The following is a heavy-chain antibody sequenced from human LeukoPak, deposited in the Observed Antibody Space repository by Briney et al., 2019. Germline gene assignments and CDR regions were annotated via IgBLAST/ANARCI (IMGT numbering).Heavy chain of an antibody. D-gene: IGHD5-24*01. CDR3: ARANRDGYNSPGKVDY. CDR1: GGSISSDKYY. Sequence: PSQTLSLTCTVSGGSISSDKYYWSWIRQPPGKGLEWIGYIYYSGSTYYNRSLRSRVSISVDTSKNQFSLKLSSVTAADTAVYYCARANRDGYNSPGKVDYWGQGALVIVSS. V-gene: IGHV4-30-4*01. J-gene: IGHJ4*02. CDR2: IYYSGST.